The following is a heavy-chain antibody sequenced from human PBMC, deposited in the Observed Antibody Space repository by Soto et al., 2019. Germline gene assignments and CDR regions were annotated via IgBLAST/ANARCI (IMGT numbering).Heavy chain of an antibody. D-gene: IGHD6-19*01. CDR1: GYTFTGYY. Sequence: ASVKVSCKASGYTFTGYYMHWVRQAPGQGLEWMGWINPNSGATNYAQKFQGRVTMTRDTSISTAYMELSRLRSDDTAVYYCARVPIDSSGRYYYFNYWGQGTLVTVSS. J-gene: IGHJ4*02. CDR2: INPNSGAT. CDR3: ARVPIDSSGRYYYFNY. V-gene: IGHV1-2*02.